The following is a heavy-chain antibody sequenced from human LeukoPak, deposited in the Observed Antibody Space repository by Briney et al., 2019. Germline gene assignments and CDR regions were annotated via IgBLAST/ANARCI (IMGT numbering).Heavy chain of an antibody. J-gene: IGHJ4*02. CDR3: ARGGVWFGESSYFDY. CDR2: INPNSGGT. CDR1: GYTFTGYY. V-gene: IGHV1-2*02. Sequence: AASVKVSCKASGYTFTGYYMHWVRQAPGQGLEWMGWINPNSGGTNYAQKFQGRVTMTRDTSISTAYMELSRLRSDDTAVYYCARGGVWFGESSYFDYWGQGTLVTVSS. D-gene: IGHD3-10*01.